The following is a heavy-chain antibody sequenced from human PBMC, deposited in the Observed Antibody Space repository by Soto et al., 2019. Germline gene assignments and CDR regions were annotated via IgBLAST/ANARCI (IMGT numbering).Heavy chain of an antibody. CDR2: MLYSGLT. Sequence: SETLSLTCSVSGYSVSSSDYYWAWIRQPPGKGLEWIGSMLYSGLTYYNPSLKSRVTLSVDTSKNQSSVRLNSVTASDTAVYYCAPLSVSLSGPYGIHVWGQGTTVTV. D-gene: IGHD2-15*01. V-gene: IGHV4-39*01. J-gene: IGHJ6*02. CDR1: GYSVSSSDYY. CDR3: APLSVSLSGPYGIHV.